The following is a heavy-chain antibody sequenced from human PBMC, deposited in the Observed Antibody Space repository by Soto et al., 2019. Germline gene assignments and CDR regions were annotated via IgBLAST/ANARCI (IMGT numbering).Heavy chain of an antibody. D-gene: IGHD1-7*01. CDR2: ISYDGSNK. CDR1: GFTFSSYA. V-gene: IGHV3-30-3*01. J-gene: IGHJ3*02. CDR3: ARDGRLELGYDAFDI. Sequence: GGSLRLSCAASGFTFSSYAMHWVRQAPGKGLEWVAVISYDGSNKYYADSVKGRFTISRDNSKNTLYLQMNSLRAEDTAVYYCARDGRLELGYDAFDIWGQGTMVTVSS.